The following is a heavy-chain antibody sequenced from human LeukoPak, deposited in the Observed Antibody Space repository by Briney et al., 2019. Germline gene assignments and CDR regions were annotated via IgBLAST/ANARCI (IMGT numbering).Heavy chain of an antibody. J-gene: IGHJ5*02. CDR3: ARSQFYGSGSYQGRWFDP. CDR2: IYHSGTT. D-gene: IGHD3-10*01. Sequence: SETLSLTCTVSNYSISSGYYWGWIRQPPGKGLEWIGTIYHSGTTYYNPSLKSRVTISVDTSKNQFSLKLTSVTAADTAVYYCARSQFYGSGSYQGRWFDPWGQGTLVTVSS. V-gene: IGHV4-38-2*02. CDR1: NYSISSGYY.